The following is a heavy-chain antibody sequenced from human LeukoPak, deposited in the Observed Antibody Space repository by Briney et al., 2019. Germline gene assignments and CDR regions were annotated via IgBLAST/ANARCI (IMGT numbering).Heavy chain of an antibody. Sequence: GESLKISCKGSGYSFTSYWIGWVRQMPGKGLEWMGIIYPGDSDTRYSPSFEGQVSFSADKSINTAYLQWSSLKASDTAMYYCARRNTDFDYWGQGTLVTVSS. CDR1: GYSFTSYW. J-gene: IGHJ4*02. V-gene: IGHV5-51*01. D-gene: IGHD1/OR15-1a*01. CDR3: ARRNTDFDY. CDR2: IYPGDSDT.